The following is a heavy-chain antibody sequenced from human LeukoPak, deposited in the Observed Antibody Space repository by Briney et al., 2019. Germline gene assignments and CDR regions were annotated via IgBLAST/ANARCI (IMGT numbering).Heavy chain of an antibody. V-gene: IGHV4-59*12. CDR1: GGSISSYY. CDR2: IYYSGST. J-gene: IGHJ4*02. D-gene: IGHD3-9*01. Sequence: PSETLSLTCTVSGGSISSYYWSWIRQPPGKGLEWIGYIYYSGSTNYNPSLKSRVTISVDTSKNQFSLKLSSVTAADTAVYYCARDQTSVIDDILTGYYIVIDYWGQGTLVTVSS. CDR3: ARDQTSVIDDILTGYYIVIDY.